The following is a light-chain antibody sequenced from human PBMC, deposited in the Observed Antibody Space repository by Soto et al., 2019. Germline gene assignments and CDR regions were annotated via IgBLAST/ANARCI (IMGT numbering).Light chain of an antibody. J-gene: IGLJ1*01. Sequence: QSVLTQPRSVSGSPGQSVTISCTGTSSDVGGYNYVSWYQQHPGKAPKLMIYDVSNRPSGVPDRFSGSKSGNTASLTISGLQAEDEADFYCCSYAGGYTNYVLGTGTKVTVL. CDR2: DVS. V-gene: IGLV2-11*01. CDR3: CSYAGGYTNYV. CDR1: SSDVGGYNY.